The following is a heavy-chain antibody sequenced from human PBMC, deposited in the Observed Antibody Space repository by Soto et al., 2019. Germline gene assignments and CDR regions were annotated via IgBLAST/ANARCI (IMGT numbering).Heavy chain of an antibody. J-gene: IGHJ4*02. V-gene: IGHV1-18*01. CDR1: GYTFTSYG. Sequence: QVHLVQSGAEVKKPGASVKVSCKGSGYTFTSYGITWVRQAPAQGLEWMGWISAHNGNTDYAQRLEGRITVTRDTSTTTAYMELRSLRSDDTAVYYCARGRDGDYWGQGALVTVSS. D-gene: IGHD6-6*01. CDR3: ARGRDGDY. CDR2: ISAHNGNT.